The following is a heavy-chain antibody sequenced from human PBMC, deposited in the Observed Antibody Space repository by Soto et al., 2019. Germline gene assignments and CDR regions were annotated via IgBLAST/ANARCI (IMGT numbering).Heavy chain of an antibody. CDR1: GFTFSVSA. J-gene: IGHJ4*02. Sequence: VQLVESGGGLVQPGGSLKLSCAASGFTFSVSAIHWVRQAPGRGLVWVGRIRSTAQNSATGYVASVRGRFTISRDDSKNTAYRQKNSLKTDDTAVYYRTVGGATSEGCRYWGQGSLVTVSS. CDR3: TVGGATSEGCRY. D-gene: IGHD1-26*01. V-gene: IGHV3-73*02. CDR2: IRSTAQNSAT.